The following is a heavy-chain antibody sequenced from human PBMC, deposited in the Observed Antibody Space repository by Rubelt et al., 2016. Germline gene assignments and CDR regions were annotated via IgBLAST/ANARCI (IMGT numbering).Heavy chain of an antibody. CDR1: GYTFTGYF. CDR3: ARSSRIGDYYVDL. J-gene: IGHJ2*01. CDR2: IHPINGGT. D-gene: IGHD3-16*01. V-gene: IGHV1-2*06. Sequence: QVQVVQSGAEMKKPGASVKVSCKASGYTFTGYFVQWARQAPGQGLGWMGRIHPINGGTNYAQKFQGRVTMTMDAAFGTVCMELRRLRSDDTAIYYCARSSRIGDYYVDLWGRGTPVTVSS.